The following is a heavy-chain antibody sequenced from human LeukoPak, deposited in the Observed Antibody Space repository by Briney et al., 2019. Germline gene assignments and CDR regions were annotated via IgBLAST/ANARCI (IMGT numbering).Heavy chain of an antibody. J-gene: IGHJ4*02. CDR2: INPTGGST. D-gene: IGHD1-26*01. Sequence: ASVNVSCKASGYTFSNYNVHWVRQAPGQGLEWMGIINPTGGSTNYAQKFQGRVTMTRDMSTTTVYIDLSSLKSEDTAVYYCARAGSSGDYQAGSFEYWGQGALVTVSS. CDR3: ARAGSSGDYQAGSFEY. V-gene: IGHV1-46*01. CDR1: GYTFSNYN.